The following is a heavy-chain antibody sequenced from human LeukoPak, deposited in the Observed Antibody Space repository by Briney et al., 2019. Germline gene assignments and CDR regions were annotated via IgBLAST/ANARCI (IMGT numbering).Heavy chain of an antibody. CDR1: GYTFISYG. CDR3: ARIYCSSTSCYDP. D-gene: IGHD2-2*01. Sequence: ASVKVSCKASGYTFISYGISWVRQAPGQGLEWMGWISAYNGNTNYAQKVQGRVTMTTDTSTSTAYMELRSLRSDDTAVYYCARIYCSSTSCYDPWGREPWSPSPQ. J-gene: IGHJ5*02. CDR2: ISAYNGNT. V-gene: IGHV1-18*01.